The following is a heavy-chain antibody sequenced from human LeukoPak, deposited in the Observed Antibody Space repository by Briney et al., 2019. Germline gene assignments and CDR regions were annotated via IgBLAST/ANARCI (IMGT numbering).Heavy chain of an antibody. CDR2: ISGSGGST. V-gene: IGHV3-23*01. CDR1: GFTFSSYA. Sequence: GGSLRLSCAASGFTFSSYAMSWVRQAPGKGLEWVSAISGSGGSTYYADSVKGRFTISRDNSKNTLYLQMNSLRAEDTAVYYCAKRHYYDSSGYYYSYYFDYWGQGTLVTVSS. CDR3: AKRHYYDSSGYYYSYYFDY. D-gene: IGHD3-22*01. J-gene: IGHJ4*02.